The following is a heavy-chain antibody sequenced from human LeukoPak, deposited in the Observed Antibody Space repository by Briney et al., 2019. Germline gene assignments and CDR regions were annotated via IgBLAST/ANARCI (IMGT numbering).Heavy chain of an antibody. CDR3: AREMGTTYYFDY. Sequence: GASVKVSCKASGYTFTDYYIHWVRQAPGQGLEWMGWINLNSGGTYYAQNFQGRVTMTRDTSISTAYMELSRLRSDDTAVYYCAREMGTTYYFDYWGQGTLVTVSS. CDR2: INLNSGGT. CDR1: GYTFTDYY. V-gene: IGHV1-2*02. D-gene: IGHD1-1*01. J-gene: IGHJ4*02.